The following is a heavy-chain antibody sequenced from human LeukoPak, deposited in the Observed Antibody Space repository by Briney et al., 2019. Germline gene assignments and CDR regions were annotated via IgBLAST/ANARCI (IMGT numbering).Heavy chain of an antibody. CDR3: ARVWWAPGTAFDI. V-gene: IGHV1-24*01. J-gene: IGHJ3*02. CDR1: GYTLTELS. Sequence: VASVKVSCKVSGYTLTELSMHWVRQAPGKGLEWMGGFDPEDGETIYAQKFQGRVTITADESTSTAYMELSSLRSEDTAVYYCARVWWAPGTAFDIWGQGTMVTVSS. D-gene: IGHD2-21*01. CDR2: FDPEDGET.